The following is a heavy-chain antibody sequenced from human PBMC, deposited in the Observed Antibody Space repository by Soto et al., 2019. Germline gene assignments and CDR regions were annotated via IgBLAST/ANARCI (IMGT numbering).Heavy chain of an antibody. CDR3: ARDPTGFDAFDI. Sequence: SETLSLTCTVSGDSISSHRWNWVRQSPGKGLEWIGYIFYGGGTKYNPFLKSRVTISLDTSKNQFSLKLSSVTAADTAVYYCARDPTGFDAFDIWGRGTVVTVSS. CDR2: IFYGGGT. V-gene: IGHV4-59*11. J-gene: IGHJ3*02. D-gene: IGHD3-9*01. CDR1: GDSISSHR.